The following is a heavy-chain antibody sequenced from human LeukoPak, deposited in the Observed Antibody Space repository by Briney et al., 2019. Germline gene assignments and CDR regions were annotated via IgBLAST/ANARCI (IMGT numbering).Heavy chain of an antibody. CDR1: GFTFDNYA. Sequence: GGSLSLSCVPSGFTFDNYAMHWVRQAPGKGREWVSGISWSSGSLGYADSVKGRFTISRDNAKNSLYLQMNSLRAEDTALYYCAKAELGYCSGGRCSGWAPFDHWGQGTLVTVSS. D-gene: IGHD2-15*01. CDR3: AKAELGYCSGGRCSGWAPFDH. J-gene: IGHJ4*02. CDR2: ISWSSGSL. V-gene: IGHV3-9*01.